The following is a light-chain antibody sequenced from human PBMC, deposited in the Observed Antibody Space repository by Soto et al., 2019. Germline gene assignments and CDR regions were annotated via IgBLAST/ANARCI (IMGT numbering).Light chain of an antibody. CDR2: ASS. J-gene: IGKJ2*01. V-gene: IGKV1-39*01. CDR3: QHSPMFPRYT. Sequence: DIQITQSPSSLSASVGDKVTITCRASQSIAAHLNWYQHKPGRPPRLLIFASSILQEGVPSRFSGSGSDTYFTLTIDRLLPEDFATYYCQHSPMFPRYTFGQGTRLE. CDR1: QSIAAH.